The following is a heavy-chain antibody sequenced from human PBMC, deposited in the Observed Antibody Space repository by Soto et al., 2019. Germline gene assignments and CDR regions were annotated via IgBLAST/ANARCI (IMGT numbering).Heavy chain of an antibody. CDR1: GFTFSTYA. D-gene: IGHD2-2*01. J-gene: IGHJ4*02. CDR3: ARDQGRSITRQLDY. Sequence: LRLSCAVSGFTFSTYAMHWVRQAPGKGLEWVAVISYDGSNTYYADSVKGRFTISRDNMLYLQMNSLRAEDTAVYYCARDQGRSITRQLDYWGQGTLVTVSS. V-gene: IGHV3-30-3*01. CDR2: ISYDGSNT.